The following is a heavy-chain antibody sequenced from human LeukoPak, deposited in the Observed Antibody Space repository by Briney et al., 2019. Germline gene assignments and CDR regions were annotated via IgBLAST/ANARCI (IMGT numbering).Heavy chain of an antibody. CDR3: ARLEMAIIGYY. CDR1: GFTVSSSY. CDR2: IFSGGST. Sequence: GGSLRLSCAASGFTVSSSYMSWVRQAPGKGLEWVSVIFSGGSTYYADSVKGRFTISRDNSKNTLYLQMNSLRAEDTAVYYCARLEMAIIGYYWGQGTLVTVSS. J-gene: IGHJ4*02. D-gene: IGHD5-24*01. V-gene: IGHV3-53*01.